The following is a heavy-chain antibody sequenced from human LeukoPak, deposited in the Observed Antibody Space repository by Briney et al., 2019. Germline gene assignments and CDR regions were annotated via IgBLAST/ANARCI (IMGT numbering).Heavy chain of an antibody. CDR1: GFTFSSYA. CDR3: ASSGPYSSGWYYFDY. Sequence: GGSLRLSCAASGFTFSSYAMHWVRQAPGKGLEWVAVISYDGSNKYYADSVKGRFTISRDNSKNTLYLQMNSLRAEDTAVYYCASSGPYSSGWYYFDYWGQGTLVTVSS. D-gene: IGHD6-19*01. V-gene: IGHV3-30-3*01. J-gene: IGHJ4*02. CDR2: ISYDGSNK.